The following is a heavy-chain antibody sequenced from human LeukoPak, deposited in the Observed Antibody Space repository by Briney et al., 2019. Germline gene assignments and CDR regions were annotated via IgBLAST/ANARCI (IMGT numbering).Heavy chain of an antibody. J-gene: IGHJ4*02. D-gene: IGHD3-22*01. V-gene: IGHV3-30-3*01. CDR3: TYDSRGYSFDY. CDR2: ISSDGSAK. Sequence: GTSLRLSCAASGFTFSSYAMHWVRQAPGKGLEWVAVISSDGSAKYYGDSVKGRFTISRDNSKNTLYLQINTLRAEDTAVYYCTYDSRGYSFDYWGQGTLVIVSS. CDR1: GFTFSSYA.